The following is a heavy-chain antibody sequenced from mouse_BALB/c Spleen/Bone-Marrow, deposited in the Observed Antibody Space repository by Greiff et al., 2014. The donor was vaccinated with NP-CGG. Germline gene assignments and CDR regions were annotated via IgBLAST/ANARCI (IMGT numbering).Heavy chain of an antibody. D-gene: IGHD1-1*01. CDR2: IWGGGIT. V-gene: IGHV2-6-5*01. J-gene: IGHJ2*01. CDR3: AKHETTVVLDY. CDR1: GFSLTDYG. Sequence: VQLQQSGPGLVAPSQSLSITCTVSGFSLTDYGVSWIRQPPGKGLEWLGVIWGGGITYYNSTLKSRLSISKDNSKSQVFLKMNSLQTDDTAMYYCAKHETTVVLDYWGQGTTLTVSS.